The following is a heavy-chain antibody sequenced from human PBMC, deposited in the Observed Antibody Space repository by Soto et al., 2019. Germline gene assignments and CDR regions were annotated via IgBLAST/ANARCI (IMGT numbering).Heavy chain of an antibody. J-gene: IGHJ6*02. D-gene: IGHD1-26*01. CDR2: INHSGST. CDR1: GGTFICYG. V-gene: IGHV4-34*01. Sequence: PSETLCLTCTVDGGTFICYGWSWIRKPPGKGLEWIGEINHSGSTNYNPSLKSRVTISVDTSKNQLSLKLSSVTAADTAVYYCARGGAGWELTGYYYYGMDVWGQGTTVTVSS. CDR3: ARGGAGWELTGYYYYGMDV.